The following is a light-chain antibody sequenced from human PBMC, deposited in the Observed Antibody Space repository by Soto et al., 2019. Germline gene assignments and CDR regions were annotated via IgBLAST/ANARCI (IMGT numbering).Light chain of an antibody. CDR3: QQYGTSPRT. CDR1: QDIRSH. Sequence: NVLTQSPCTLSLSPGERVTLSCGARQDIRSHLAWYQQKPGQAPRLLIFHASSRATGIPDRFRGSGSGTDFTLSISRLEPEDFAVYYCQQYGTSPRTFGQGTKVDIK. J-gene: IGKJ1*01. CDR2: HAS. V-gene: IGKV3-20*01.